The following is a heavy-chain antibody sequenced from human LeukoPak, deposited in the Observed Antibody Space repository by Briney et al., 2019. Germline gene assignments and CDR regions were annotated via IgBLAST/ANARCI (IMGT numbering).Heavy chain of an antibody. V-gene: IGHV3-21*01. CDR2: ISSSSSYI. D-gene: IGHD6-19*01. CDR1: GFTFSSYS. CDR3: ARDRFLAVAAPDAFDI. J-gene: IGHJ3*02. Sequence: GGSLRPSCAASGFTFSSYSMNWVRQAPGKGLEWVSSISSSSSYIYYADSVKGRFTISRDNAKNSLYLQMNSLRAEDTAVYYCARDRFLAVAAPDAFDIWGQGTMVTVSS.